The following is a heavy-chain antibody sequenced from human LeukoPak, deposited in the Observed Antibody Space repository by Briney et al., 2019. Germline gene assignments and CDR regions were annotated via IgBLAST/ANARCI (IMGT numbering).Heavy chain of an antibody. CDR1: RFTFSTYW. CDR2: INLDGSQT. J-gene: IGHJ4*02. D-gene: IGHD1-1*01. CDR3: TRENNYKVDY. V-gene: IGHV3-7*01. Sequence: GGSLRLSCAASRFTFSTYWMSWVRQSPGKGLEWVANINLDGSQTYYVDSVKGRFTISRDNAENSLYLQMNSLRVGDTAVYYCTRENNYKVDYWGQGILVTVSS.